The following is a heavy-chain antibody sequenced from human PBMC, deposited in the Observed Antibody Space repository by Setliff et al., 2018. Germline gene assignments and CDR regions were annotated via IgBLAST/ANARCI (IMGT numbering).Heavy chain of an antibody. Sequence: GESLKISCKSSGYTFTNYWIGWVRQMPGKGLEWMGIIYPDDSDARYSPSFRGQVTISVDKSISTAYLQWSSLKASDTAMYYCARVTPDYYYYYYMDVWGKGTTVTVSS. J-gene: IGHJ6*03. CDR2: IYPDDSDA. CDR1: GYTFTNYW. D-gene: IGHD5-18*01. CDR3: ARVTPDYYYYYYMDV. V-gene: IGHV5-51*01.